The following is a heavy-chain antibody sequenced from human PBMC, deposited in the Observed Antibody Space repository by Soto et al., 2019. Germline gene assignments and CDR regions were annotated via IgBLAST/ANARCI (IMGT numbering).Heavy chain of an antibody. V-gene: IGHV4-39*01. CDR1: GGSSSRWRYY. J-gene: IGHJ4*02. Sequence: PSETLSLTCTVSGGSSSRWRYYWGWIRQPPGKGLEWIGSIYYSGSTYYNPSLKSRVTISVDTSKNQFSLKLSSVTAADTAVYYCARHTPAISISDHWGQGTLVTVSS. D-gene: IGHD2-15*01. CDR2: IYYSGST. CDR3: ARHTPAISISDH.